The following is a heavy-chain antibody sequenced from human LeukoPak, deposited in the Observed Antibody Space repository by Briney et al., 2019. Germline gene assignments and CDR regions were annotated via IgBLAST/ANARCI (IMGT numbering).Heavy chain of an antibody. J-gene: IGHJ4*02. D-gene: IGHD3-22*01. CDR3: AKGPNRVITSIYFDY. V-gene: IGHV3-23*01. Sequence: GRSLRLSCAASGFTFSSYAMSWFRQAPGKGLEWVSAISGSGGSIYYADSVEGRFTISRDNSKNTLYLQMNSLRAEDTAVYYCAKGPNRVITSIYFDYWGQGTLVTVSS. CDR1: GFTFSSYA. CDR2: ISGSGGSI.